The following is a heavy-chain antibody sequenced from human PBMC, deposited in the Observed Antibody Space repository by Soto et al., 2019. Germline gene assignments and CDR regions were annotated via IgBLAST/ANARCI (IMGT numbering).Heavy chain of an antibody. CDR3: ARGRSSSWSPDY. CDR1: GGSFSGYY. D-gene: IGHD6-13*01. J-gene: IGHJ4*02. Sequence: LSLTCAVYGGSFSGYYWSWIRQPPGKGLEWIGEINHSGSTNYNPSLKSRVTISVDTSKNQFSLKLSSVTAADTAVYYCARGRSSSWSPDYWGQGTLVTVSS. V-gene: IGHV4-34*01. CDR2: INHSGST.